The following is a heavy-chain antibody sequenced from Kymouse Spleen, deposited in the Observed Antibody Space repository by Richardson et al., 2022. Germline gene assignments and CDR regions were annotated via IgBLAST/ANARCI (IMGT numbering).Heavy chain of an antibody. CDR3: ARDVGNWGFDY. CDR1: GFTFSSYG. Sequence: QVQLVESGGGVVQPGRSLRLSCAASGFTFSSYGMHWVRQAPGKGLEWVAVIWYDGSNKYYADSVKGRFTISRDNSKNTLYLQMNSLRAEDTAVYYCARDVGNWGFDYWGQGTLVTVSS. V-gene: IGHV3-33*01. D-gene: IGHD7-27*02. J-gene: IGHJ4*02. CDR2: IWYDGSNK.